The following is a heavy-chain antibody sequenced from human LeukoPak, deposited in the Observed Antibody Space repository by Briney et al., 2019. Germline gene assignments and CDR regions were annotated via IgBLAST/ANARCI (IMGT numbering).Heavy chain of an antibody. D-gene: IGHD6-6*01. CDR1: GFTFSGFW. CDR3: ARSSYSSSSSV. J-gene: IGHJ3*01. CDR2: INSDGSEG. Sequence: PGGSLRLSCAVSGFTFSGFWMSWSRQAPGKGLEWVASINSDGSEGYYADVVKGRFTISRDNAKNSPYLQINSLRAEDTAVYYCARSSYSSSSSVRGQGTMVTVSS. V-gene: IGHV3-7*03.